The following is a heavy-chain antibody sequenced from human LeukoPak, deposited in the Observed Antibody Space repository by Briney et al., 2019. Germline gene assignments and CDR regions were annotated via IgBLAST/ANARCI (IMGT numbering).Heavy chain of an antibody. J-gene: IGHJ4*02. CDR2: IYHSGST. CDR3: ARDWPSPYFSLGAH. Sequence: SETLSLTCTVSGYSISSDYYWGWIRQPPGKGLEWIGSIYHSGSTYYNPSLKSRVTISVDTSKNQFSLKLSSVTAADTAVYYCARDWPSPYFSLGAHWGQGTLVTVSS. V-gene: IGHV4-38-2*02. D-gene: IGHD3-16*01. CDR1: GYSISSDYY.